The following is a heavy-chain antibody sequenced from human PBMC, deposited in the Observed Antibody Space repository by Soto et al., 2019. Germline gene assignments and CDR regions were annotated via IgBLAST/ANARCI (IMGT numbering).Heavy chain of an antibody. Sequence: EVQLVESGGGLVQPRGSLRLSCAASGFTFSNYWMHWVRQVPGKGLVWVSRINSDGRNTSYADFVKGRFTISRDNAKNTLYLQMDSLGAEDTAVYYCARLLAVAGINYWGQGTLVTVSS. D-gene: IGHD6-19*01. CDR2: INSDGRNT. J-gene: IGHJ4*02. CDR1: GFTFSNYW. CDR3: ARLLAVAGINY. V-gene: IGHV3-74*01.